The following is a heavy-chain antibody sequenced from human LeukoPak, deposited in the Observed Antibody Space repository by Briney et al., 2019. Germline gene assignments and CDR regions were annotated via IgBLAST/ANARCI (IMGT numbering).Heavy chain of an antibody. CDR3: ARAGDEVPTYFDY. CDR1: GYTFVSYG. CDR2: INAYSIKT. Sequence: ASVKVSCKASGYTFVSYGMSWIRQAPGQGLEWMGWINAYSIKTKYAQKFQGRVTMTTDTSTTTAHLDLRSLTSDDTAVYYCARAGDEVPTYFDYWGQGTLVTVSS. J-gene: IGHJ4*02. D-gene: IGHD3-16*01. V-gene: IGHV1-18*04.